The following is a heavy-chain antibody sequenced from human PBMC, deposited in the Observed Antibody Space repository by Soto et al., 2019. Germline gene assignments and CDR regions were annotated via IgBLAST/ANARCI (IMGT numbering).Heavy chain of an antibody. J-gene: IGHJ4*02. CDR2: IIPVFGTT. Sequence: QEQLVQSGAEVKKPGSSVKVSCKASGGIFSSYAISWVRQAPGQGLEWMGGIIPVFGTTNYAQKFQGRVTITADESTNTAYMELSSLRSEDTAMYYCARGGSAYAWFNEFWGQGTLVTVSS. CDR1: GGIFSSYA. CDR3: ARGGSAYAWFNEF. V-gene: IGHV1-69*01. D-gene: IGHD3-3*01.